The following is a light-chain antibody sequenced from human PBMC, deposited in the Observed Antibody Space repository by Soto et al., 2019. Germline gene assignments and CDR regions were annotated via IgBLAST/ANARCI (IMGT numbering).Light chain of an antibody. V-gene: IGKV1-13*02. Sequence: AIQLTQSPSSLSTSVGDRVTITCRASQGISNALAWYQQKPGKPPKLLIYDASSLESGVPSRFSGSGSGTDFTLTISSLQPEDFATYYCQQFNSYPPHFGQGTRLEIK. CDR1: QGISNA. CDR3: QQFNSYPPH. CDR2: DAS. J-gene: IGKJ5*01.